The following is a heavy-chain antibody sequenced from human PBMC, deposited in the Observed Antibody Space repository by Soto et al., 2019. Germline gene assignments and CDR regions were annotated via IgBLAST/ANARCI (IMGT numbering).Heavy chain of an antibody. V-gene: IGHV4-39*01. CDR3: ARLTRAPIFDY. CDR2: IYYSGST. CDR1: GGSISSSSYY. J-gene: IGHJ4*02. D-gene: IGHD1-26*01. Sequence: QLQLQESGPGLVKPSETLSLTCTVSGGSISSSSYYWGWIRQPPGKGLEWIGSIYYSGSTYYNPSLKSRVTISVDTSKNQFSLKLSSVTAADTAVYYCARLTRAPIFDYWGQGTLVTVSS.